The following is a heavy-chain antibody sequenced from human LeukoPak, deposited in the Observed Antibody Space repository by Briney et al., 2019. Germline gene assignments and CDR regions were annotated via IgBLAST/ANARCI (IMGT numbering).Heavy chain of an antibody. CDR3: ARVYGGNSGDYFDY. D-gene: IGHD4-23*01. Sequence: SETLSLTCTVSGGSISSYYWSWIRQPPGKGLEWIGYIYYSGSTNYSPSLKSRVTISVDTSKNQFSLKLSSVTAADTAVYYCARVYGGNSGDYFDYWGQGTLVTVSS. V-gene: IGHV4-59*01. CDR1: GGSISSYY. J-gene: IGHJ4*02. CDR2: IYYSGST.